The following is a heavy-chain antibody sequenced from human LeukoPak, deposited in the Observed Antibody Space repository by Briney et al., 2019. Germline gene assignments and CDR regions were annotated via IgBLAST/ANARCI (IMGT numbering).Heavy chain of an antibody. CDR2: ISWNSGSI. V-gene: IGHV3-9*01. D-gene: IGHD4-17*01. CDR3: AKDLDYGDFDAFDI. CDR1: GFTFDDYA. J-gene: IGHJ3*02. Sequence: PGRSLRVSCAASGFTFDDYAKHWVRQAPGKGLEWVSGISWNSGSIGYADSAKGRFTISRDNAKNSLYLQMNSLRAEDTALYYCAKDLDYGDFDAFDIWGQGTMVTVSS.